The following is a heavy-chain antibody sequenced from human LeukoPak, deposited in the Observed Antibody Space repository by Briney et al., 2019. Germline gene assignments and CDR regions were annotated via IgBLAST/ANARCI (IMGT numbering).Heavy chain of an antibody. V-gene: IGHV4-59*12. CDR2: VDYSGST. J-gene: IGHJ4*02. Sequence: SETLSLTCTASGGSISSYYWSWIRQPPGKGLEWIGYVDYSGSTNYNPSLKSRVTISVDTSKNQFSLKLSSVTAADTAVYYCARNLGYSYGLGGYYFDYWGQGTLVTVSS. CDR3: ARNLGYSYGLGGYYFDY. D-gene: IGHD5-18*01. CDR1: GGSISSYY.